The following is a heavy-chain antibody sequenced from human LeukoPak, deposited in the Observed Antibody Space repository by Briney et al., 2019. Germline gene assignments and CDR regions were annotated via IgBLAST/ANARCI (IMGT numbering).Heavy chain of an antibody. CDR1: GYTFTGYY. D-gene: IGHD3-16*02. J-gene: IGHJ4*02. Sequence: ASMKVSCKASGYTFTGYYMHWVRQAPGQGLEWMGWINPNSGGTNYAQKFQGRVTMTRDTSISTAYMELSRLRSDDTAVYYCARGDYDYVWGSYPLTYFDYWCQGTLVTVSS. CDR3: ARGDYDYVWGSYPLTYFDY. CDR2: INPNSGGT. V-gene: IGHV1-2*02.